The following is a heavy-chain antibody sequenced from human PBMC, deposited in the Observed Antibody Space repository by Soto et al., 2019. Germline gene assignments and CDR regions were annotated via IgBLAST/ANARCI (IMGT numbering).Heavy chain of an antibody. Sequence: SETLSLTCTVSGGSISSYYWSWIRQPPGKGLVWIGYIYYSGSTNYNPSLKSRVTISVDTSKNQFSLKLSSVTAADTAVYYCARVQSRDDFWSGYPMYYFDYSGQGTLVTAPQ. D-gene: IGHD3-3*01. CDR1: GGSISSYY. J-gene: IGHJ4*02. V-gene: IGHV4-59*01. CDR3: ARVQSRDDFWSGYPMYYFDY. CDR2: IYYSGST.